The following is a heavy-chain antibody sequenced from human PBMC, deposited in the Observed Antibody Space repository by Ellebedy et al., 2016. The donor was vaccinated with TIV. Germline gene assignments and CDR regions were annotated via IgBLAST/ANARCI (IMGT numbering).Heavy chain of an antibody. V-gene: IGHV1-3*01. CDR1: GYTFTSYA. CDR2: INAGNGNT. CDR3: ASVGILRLVTDYFDY. J-gene: IGHJ4*02. Sequence: AASVKVSCQASGYTFTSYAMHWVRQAPGQRLEWMGWINAGNGNTKYSQKFQGRVTITRDTSASTAYMELSSLRSEDTAVYYCASVGILRLVTDYFDYWGQGTLVTVSS. D-gene: IGHD3/OR15-3a*01.